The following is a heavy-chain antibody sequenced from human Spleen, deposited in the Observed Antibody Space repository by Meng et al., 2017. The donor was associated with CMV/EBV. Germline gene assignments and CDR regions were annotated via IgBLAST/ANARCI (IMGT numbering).Heavy chain of an antibody. CDR1: GFTFSRYT. Sequence: GSLRLSCAASGFTFSRYTMNWVRQAPGKGPEWVSSISSSSGYIYYADSVKGRFTISRDNAKNSLFLQMRSLRAEDTAVYYCARDRVPEPPLEWPQLWGENFWGQGTLVTVSS. V-gene: IGHV3-21*01. D-gene: IGHD3-3*01. CDR2: ISSSSGYI. J-gene: IGHJ4*02. CDR3: ARDRVPEPPLEWPQLWGENF.